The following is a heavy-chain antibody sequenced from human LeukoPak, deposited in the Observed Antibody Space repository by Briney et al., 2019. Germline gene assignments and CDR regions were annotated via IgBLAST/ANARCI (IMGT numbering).Heavy chain of an antibody. D-gene: IGHD3-22*01. CDR1: GYTFTGYY. CDR2: ISAYNGNT. CDR3: ARMYYYDSSGYPFDY. Sequence: ASVKVSCKASGYTFTGYYMHWVRQAPGQGLEWMGWISAYNGNTNYAQKLQGRVTMTTDTSTSTAYMELRSLRSDDTAVYYCARMYYYDSSGYPFDYWGQGTLVTVSS. V-gene: IGHV1-18*04. J-gene: IGHJ4*02.